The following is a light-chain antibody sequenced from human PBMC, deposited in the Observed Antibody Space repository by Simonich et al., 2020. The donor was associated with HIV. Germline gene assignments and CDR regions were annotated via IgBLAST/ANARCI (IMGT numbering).Light chain of an antibody. V-gene: IGKV3-15*01. CDR3: QQYNSDST. Sequence: EIVMAQSPATLSVSPGERATLSCRASQSVSSNLAWYQQKPGQAPRLLIYGASTRATSIPARFSGSGSGTEFTLTISSLQPDDFATYYCQQYNSDSTFGQGTKVEIK. CDR2: GAS. CDR1: QSVSSN. J-gene: IGKJ1*01.